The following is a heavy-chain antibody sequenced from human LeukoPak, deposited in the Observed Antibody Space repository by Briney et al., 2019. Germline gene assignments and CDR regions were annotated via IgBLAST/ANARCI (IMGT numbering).Heavy chain of an antibody. J-gene: IGHJ4*02. V-gene: IGHV3-30*02. D-gene: IGHD1/OR15-1a*01. CDR1: GFTFTTYG. CDR2: IRYDGSNK. CDR3: ARNWNNYFDY. Sequence: GGSLRLSCAASGFTFTTYGMHWVRQAPGKGLEWVSFIRYDGSNKYYIDSVKGRFTTSRENSKNTLYLQMNSLRVEDTAVYYCARNWNNYFDYWGQGTLVTVSA.